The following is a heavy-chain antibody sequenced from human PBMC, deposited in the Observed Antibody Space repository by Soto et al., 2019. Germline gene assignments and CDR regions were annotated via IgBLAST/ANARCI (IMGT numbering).Heavy chain of an antibody. V-gene: IGHV3-15*07. J-gene: IGHJ6*02. CDR2: IKSKTDGGTT. D-gene: IGHD3-3*01. CDR1: GFTVSNAW. Sequence: GGSLRLSCAASGFTVSNAWMNWVRQAPGKGLEWVGRIKSKTDGGTTDYAAPVKGRFTISRDDSKNTLYLQMNSLKTEDTAVYSCTTLSDYDFWSGNYAYYYYGMDVWGQGTTVTVSS. CDR3: TTLSDYDFWSGNYAYYYYGMDV.